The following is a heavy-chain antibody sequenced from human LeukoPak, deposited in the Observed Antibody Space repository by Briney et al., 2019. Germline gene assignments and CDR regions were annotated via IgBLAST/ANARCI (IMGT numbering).Heavy chain of an antibody. V-gene: IGHV3-30*18. Sequence: GRSLRLSCAASGFTFSSYGMHWVRQAPGKGLEWVAVISYDGSNKYYADSVKGRFTISRDNSKNTLYLQMNSLRAEDTAVYYWAKELSKTGGNTWGQGTLVTVSS. CDR1: GFTFSSYG. D-gene: IGHD4-23*01. J-gene: IGHJ5*02. CDR2: ISYDGSNK. CDR3: AKELSKTGGNT.